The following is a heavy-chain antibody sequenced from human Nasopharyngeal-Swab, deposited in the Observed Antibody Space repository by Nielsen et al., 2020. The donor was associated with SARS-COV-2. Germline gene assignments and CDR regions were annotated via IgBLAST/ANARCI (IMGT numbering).Heavy chain of an antibody. Sequence: GGSLRLSCAASGFTFSSYSMNWVRQAPGKGLEWVSSISSSSSYIYYADSVKGRFTISRDNAKNSLYLQMNSLRAGDTAVYYCARTGAGTPYWYFDLWGRGTLVTVSS. CDR2: ISSSSSYI. J-gene: IGHJ2*01. D-gene: IGHD6-19*01. CDR1: GFTFSSYS. CDR3: ARTGAGTPYWYFDL. V-gene: IGHV3-21*01.